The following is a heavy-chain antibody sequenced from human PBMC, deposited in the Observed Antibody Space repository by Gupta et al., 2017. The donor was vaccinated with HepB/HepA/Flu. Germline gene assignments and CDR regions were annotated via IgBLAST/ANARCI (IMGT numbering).Heavy chain of an antibody. J-gene: IGHJ3*02. Sequence: QVQLVQSGAEVKKPGASVKLSCKVSGNTLTKLAIHWLRQAPGKGLEWMGGFDHESAETIDAQRFQGRVIMTEDTSTDTAYMELSSLRSEDTAIFYCVTYGRMNLWPTMGYNAFDIWGQGTMVTVSS. D-gene: IGHD1-14*01. CDR1: GNTLTKLA. CDR3: VTYGRMNLWPTMGYNAFDI. V-gene: IGHV1-24*01. CDR2: FDHESAET.